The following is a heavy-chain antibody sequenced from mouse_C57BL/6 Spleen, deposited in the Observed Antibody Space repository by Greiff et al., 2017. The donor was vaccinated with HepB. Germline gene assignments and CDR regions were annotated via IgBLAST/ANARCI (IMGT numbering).Heavy chain of an antibody. CDR1: GYTFTSYW. CDR3: AREDGLRRGGLFDY. Sequence: QLQQPGAELVKPGASVKMSCKASGYTFTSYWITWVKQRPGQGLEWIGDIYPGSGSTNYNEKFKSKATLTVDTSSSTAYMQLSSLTSEDSAVYYCAREDGLRRGGLFDYWGQGTTLTVSS. CDR2: IYPGSGST. J-gene: IGHJ2*01. D-gene: IGHD2-4*01. V-gene: IGHV1-55*01.